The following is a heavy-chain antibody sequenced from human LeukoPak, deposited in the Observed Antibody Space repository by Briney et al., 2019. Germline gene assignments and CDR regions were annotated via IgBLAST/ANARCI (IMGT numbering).Heavy chain of an antibody. Sequence: GASVRVSCKASGYTFTGYGISWVRQAPGQGLEWMGWISAYNGNTNYAQKLQGRVTMTTDTSTSTAYMELRSLRSDDTAVYYCARGVPDYYGSGSYYNPFYYFDYWGQGTLVTVSS. CDR3: ARGVPDYYGSGSYYNPFYYFDY. V-gene: IGHV1-18*01. CDR1: GYTFTGYG. D-gene: IGHD3-10*01. CDR2: ISAYNGNT. J-gene: IGHJ4*02.